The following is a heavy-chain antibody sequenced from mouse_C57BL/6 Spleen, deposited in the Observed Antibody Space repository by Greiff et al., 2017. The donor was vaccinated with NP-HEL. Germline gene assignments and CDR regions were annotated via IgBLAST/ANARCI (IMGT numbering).Heavy chain of an antibody. CDR3: ARTHDGYWFAY. Sequence: QVTLKESGPGILQSSQTLSLTCSFSGFSLSTSGMGVSWIRQPSGKGLEWLAHIYWDDDKRYNPSLKSRLTISKDTSRNQVFLKITSVDTADTATYYCARTHDGYWFAYWGQGTLVTVSA. CDR2: IYWDDDK. D-gene: IGHD2-3*01. CDR1: GFSLSTSGMG. J-gene: IGHJ3*01. V-gene: IGHV8-12*01.